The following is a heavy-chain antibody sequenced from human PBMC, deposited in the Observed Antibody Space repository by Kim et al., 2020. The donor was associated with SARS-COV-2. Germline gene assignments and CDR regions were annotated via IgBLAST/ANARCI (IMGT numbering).Heavy chain of an antibody. V-gene: IGHV3-9*01. J-gene: IGHJ2*01. CDR2: ISWNSGSI. D-gene: IGHD6-19*01. Sequence: GGSLRLSCAASGFTFDDYAMHWVRQAPGKGLEWVSGISWNSGSIGYADSVKGRFTISRDNAKNSLYLQMNSLRAEDTALYYCAKAAVRYWYFDLWGRGTL. CDR1: GFTFDDYA. CDR3: AKAAVRYWYFDL.